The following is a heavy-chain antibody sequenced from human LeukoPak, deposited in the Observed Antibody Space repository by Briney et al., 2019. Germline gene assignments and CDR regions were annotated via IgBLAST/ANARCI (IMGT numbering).Heavy chain of an antibody. CDR1: GFTVSSNY. J-gene: IGHJ3*02. CDR3: ARAFPYSSGWHDAFDI. D-gene: IGHD6-19*01. CDR2: IYSGGST. Sequence: GGSLRLSCAASGFTVSSNYMSWVRQAPGKGPEWVSVIYSGGSTYYADSVKGRFTISRDNSKNTLYLQMNSLRAEDTAVYYCARAFPYSSGWHDAFDIWGQGTMVTVSS. V-gene: IGHV3-66*02.